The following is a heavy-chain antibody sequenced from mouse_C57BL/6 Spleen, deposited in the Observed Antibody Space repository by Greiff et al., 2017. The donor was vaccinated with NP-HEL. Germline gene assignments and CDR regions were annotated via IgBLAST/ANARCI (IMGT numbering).Heavy chain of an antibody. CDR1: GYTFTDYE. J-gene: IGHJ2*01. V-gene: IGHV1-15*01. Sequence: QVHVKQSGAELVRPGASVTLSCKASGYTFTDYEMHWVKQTPVHGLEWIGAIDPETGGTAYNQKFKGKAILTADKSSSTAYMELRSLTSEDSAVYYCTRRRGGEYYFDYWGQGTTLTVSS. CDR3: TRRRGGEYYFDY. CDR2: IDPETGGT.